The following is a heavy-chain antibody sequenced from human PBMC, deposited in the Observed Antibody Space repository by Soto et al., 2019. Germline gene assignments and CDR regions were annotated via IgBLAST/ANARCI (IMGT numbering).Heavy chain of an antibody. CDR3: AREDSSSSGYFDY. D-gene: IGHD6-6*01. J-gene: IGHJ4*02. CDR1: GFTFSSYE. Sequence: LRLSCAASGFTFSSYEMNWVRQAPGKGLEWVSYISGGGTIIYYADSVKGRFTISRDNAKNSLYLQMNSLRGEDTAVYYCAREDSSSSGYFDYWGQGTLVTVSS. CDR2: ISGGGTII. V-gene: IGHV3-48*03.